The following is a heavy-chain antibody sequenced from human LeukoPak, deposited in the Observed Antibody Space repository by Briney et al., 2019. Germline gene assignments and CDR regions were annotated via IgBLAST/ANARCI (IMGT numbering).Heavy chain of an antibody. CDR2: IRHDGSNK. D-gene: IGHD5-18*01. J-gene: IGHJ4*02. V-gene: IGHV3-30*02. Sequence: PGGSLRLSCAASGFTFSSYGMHWVRQAPGKGLEWVAFIRHDGSNKYYADSVKGRFTISRDNSKNTLYLQMNSLRAEDTAVYCCAKDRGGYSYGPFDYWGQGTLVTVSS. CDR3: AKDRGGYSYGPFDY. CDR1: GFTFSSYG.